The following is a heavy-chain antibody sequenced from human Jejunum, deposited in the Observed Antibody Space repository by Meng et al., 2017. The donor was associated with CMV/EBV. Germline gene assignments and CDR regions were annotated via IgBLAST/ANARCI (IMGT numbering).Heavy chain of an antibody. V-gene: IGHV3-30*04. J-gene: IGHJ4*02. Sequence: FSSSSINWVRQGPNKRLQWLAVISSDGTYTYYADSVKGRFTISRDNSKNTAFLHLNSLRPEDTGLYFCARDPGRGYSGYDRYFDYWGQGTLVTVSS. CDR3: ARDPGRGYSGYDRYFDY. CDR2: ISSDGTYT. CDR1: FSSSS. D-gene: IGHD5-12*01.